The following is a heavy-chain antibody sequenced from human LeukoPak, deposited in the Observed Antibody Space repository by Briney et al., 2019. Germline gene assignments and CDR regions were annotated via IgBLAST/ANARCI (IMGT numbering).Heavy chain of an antibody. CDR2: IYTSGST. J-gene: IGHJ3*02. V-gene: IGHV4-61*02. CDR1: GGSISSASYY. Sequence: SETLSLTCTVSGGSISSASYYWSWIRQPAGKGLEWIGRIYTSGSTNYSPSLRSRVTISVDTSKNQFSLKLSSVTAADTAVYYCARGGREYGDYIIVSAFDTWGQGTMVTVSS. D-gene: IGHD4-17*01. CDR3: ARGGREYGDYIIVSAFDT.